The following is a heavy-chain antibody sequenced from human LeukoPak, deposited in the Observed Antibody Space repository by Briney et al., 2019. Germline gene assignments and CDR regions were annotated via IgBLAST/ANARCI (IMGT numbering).Heavy chain of an antibody. CDR1: GFTFSSYA. V-gene: IGHV3-30-3*01. Sequence: GGSLRLSCAASGFTFSSYAMHWVRQAPGKGLEWVAVISYDGSNKYYADSVKGRFTISRDNSKNTLYLQMNSLRAEDTAVYYCAREGPQGSYYYYMDVWGKGTTVTASS. J-gene: IGHJ6*03. D-gene: IGHD3-10*01. CDR3: AREGPQGSYYYYMDV. CDR2: ISYDGSNK.